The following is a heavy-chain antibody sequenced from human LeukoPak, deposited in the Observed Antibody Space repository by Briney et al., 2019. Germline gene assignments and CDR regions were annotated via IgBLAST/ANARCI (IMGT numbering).Heavy chain of an antibody. V-gene: IGHV3-11*04. Sequence: GGSLRLSCAASGFTFSDYYMRWIRQAPGKGLEWVSYISSSGSTIYYADSVKGRFTISRDNAKNSLYLQMNSLRAEDTAVYYCARSMVYATDNWFDPWGQGTLVTVSS. D-gene: IGHD2-8*01. J-gene: IGHJ5*02. CDR1: GFTFSDYY. CDR3: ARSMVYATDNWFDP. CDR2: ISSSGSTI.